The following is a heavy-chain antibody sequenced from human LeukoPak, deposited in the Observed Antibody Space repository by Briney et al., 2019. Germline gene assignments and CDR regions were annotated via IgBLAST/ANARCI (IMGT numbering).Heavy chain of an antibody. CDR1: GFTSSSYW. Sequence: GGSLRLSCVSSGFTSSSYWMEWVRQGPGKRLEWVSRIKGDGSYTAYADSVKGRFTISRDNAKNTVYLQMNSLRAEDTAIYYCSYNHFDHWGQGTLVTVSS. V-gene: IGHV3-74*03. J-gene: IGHJ4*02. D-gene: IGHD1-14*01. CDR2: IKGDGSYT. CDR3: SYNHFDH.